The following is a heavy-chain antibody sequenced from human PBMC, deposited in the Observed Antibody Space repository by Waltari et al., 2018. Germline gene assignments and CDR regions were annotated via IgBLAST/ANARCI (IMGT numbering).Heavy chain of an antibody. CDR3: ARDLAGAADY. D-gene: IGHD1-26*01. V-gene: IGHV3-64*01. J-gene: IGHJ4*02. CDR1: GFTFSNYA. CDR2: ITSNGYTT. Sequence: EVQLVDSGGGLVQPGGSLRLSCAASGFTFSNYAMHWLRQAPGKGLEYVSSITSNGYTTYYANSVKGRFTISRDNSKNTLFLQMGSLRAEDLAVYYCARDLAGAADYWGQGTLVTVSS.